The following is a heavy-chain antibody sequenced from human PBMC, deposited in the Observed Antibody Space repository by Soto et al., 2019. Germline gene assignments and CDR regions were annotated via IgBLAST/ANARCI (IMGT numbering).Heavy chain of an antibody. V-gene: IGHV3-66*01. CDR2: IYGGGRT. D-gene: IGHD2-21*01. CDR3: ARDRRDSDNY. J-gene: IGHJ4*02. Sequence: GGSLRLSCAASGFTVSNNYMSWFRQAPGKGLEWVSVIYGGGRTEYADSVKGRFTISRDNSQNMVYLQMNNLRADDTAVYYCARDRRDSDNYWGQGTLVTVSS. CDR1: GFTVSNNY.